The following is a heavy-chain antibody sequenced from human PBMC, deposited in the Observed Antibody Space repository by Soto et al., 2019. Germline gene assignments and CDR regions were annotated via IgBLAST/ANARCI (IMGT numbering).Heavy chain of an antibody. CDR2: ISSDGSDT. D-gene: IGHD4-17*01. CDR3: ARVAYGDYTDS. CDR1: GFTFSRYW. J-gene: IGHJ5*01. V-gene: IGHV3-74*01. Sequence: GGSLRLSCAASGFTFSRYWMHWVRQPPGKGLVWVSRISSDGSDTSYADSVRGRFTISRDNAKNTLHLQMDSLRGEDTAVYYCARVAYGDYTDSWGQGVPVTVSS.